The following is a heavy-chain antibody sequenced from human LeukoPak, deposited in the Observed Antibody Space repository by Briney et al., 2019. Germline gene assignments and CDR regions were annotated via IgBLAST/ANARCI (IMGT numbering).Heavy chain of an antibody. CDR3: ARGMGYDSSGYYYRDFDY. CDR1: GFTFSSYG. J-gene: IGHJ4*02. CDR2: ISSSGNSI. D-gene: IGHD3-22*01. Sequence: GGSLRLSCAASGFTFSSYGMHWVRQAPGKGLEWVSYISSSGNSIEYADPVKGRFTISRDNAKNSLYLQMNSLRAEDTAVYYCARGMGYDSSGYYYRDFDYWGQGTLVTVSS. V-gene: IGHV3-48*04.